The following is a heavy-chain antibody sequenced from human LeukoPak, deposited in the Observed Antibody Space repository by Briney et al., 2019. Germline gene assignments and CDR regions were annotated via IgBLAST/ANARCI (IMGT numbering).Heavy chain of an antibody. J-gene: IGHJ4*02. CDR3: ARKVGGYSYGHAFGY. D-gene: IGHD5-18*01. V-gene: IGHV1-69*13. CDR2: IIPILGTA. Sequence: GASVKVSCKASGGTFSSYAISWVRQAPGQGLEWMGGIIPILGTANYAQKFQGRVTITADESTSTAYMELSSLRSEDTAVYYCARKVGGYSYGHAFGYWGQGTLVAVSS. CDR1: GGTFSSYA.